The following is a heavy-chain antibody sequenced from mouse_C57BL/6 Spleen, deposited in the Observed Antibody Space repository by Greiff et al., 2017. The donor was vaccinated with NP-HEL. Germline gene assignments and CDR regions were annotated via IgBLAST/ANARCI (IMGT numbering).Heavy chain of an antibody. Sequence: EVKLMESGGGLVQPGGSMKLSCAASGFTFSDAWMDWVRQSPEKGLEWVAEIRNKANNHATYYAESVKGRFTISRDDSKSSVYLQMNSLRAEDTGIYYCTRDLITTSTDYAMDYWGQGTSVTVSS. CDR1: GFTFSDAW. CDR3: TRDLITTSTDYAMDY. J-gene: IGHJ4*01. CDR2: IRNKANNHAT. V-gene: IGHV6-6*01. D-gene: IGHD2-4*01.